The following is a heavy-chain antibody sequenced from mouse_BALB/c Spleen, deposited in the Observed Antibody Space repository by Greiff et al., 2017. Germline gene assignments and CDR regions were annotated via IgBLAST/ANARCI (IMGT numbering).Heavy chain of an antibody. J-gene: IGHJ1*01. Sequence: EVKLVESGGGLVKPGGSLKLSCAASGFTFSSYAMSWVRQTPEKRLEWVATISSGGSYTYYPDSVKGRFTISRDNARNILYLQMSSLRSEDTAMYYCARGGGKGWYFDVWGAGTTVTVSS. CDR1: GFTFSSYA. V-gene: IGHV5-9-3*01. D-gene: IGHD1-3*01. CDR2: ISSGGSYT. CDR3: ARGGGKGWYFDV.